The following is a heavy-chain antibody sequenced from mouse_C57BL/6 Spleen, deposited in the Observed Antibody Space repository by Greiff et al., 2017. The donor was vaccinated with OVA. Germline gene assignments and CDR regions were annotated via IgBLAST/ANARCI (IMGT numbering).Heavy chain of an antibody. D-gene: IGHD1-1*01. V-gene: IGHV8-12*01. Sequence: QVTLKVSGPGILQSSQTLSLTCSFSGFSLSTSGMGVSWIRQPSGKGLEWLAHLYWDDDKRSNPSLKSRLTISKDTSRNHVFLKITSVDTADTATYYCARDYYGSSYGYVDYWGQGTTLTVSS. J-gene: IGHJ2*01. CDR3: ARDYYGSSYGYVDY. CDR2: LYWDDDK. CDR1: GFSLSTSGMG.